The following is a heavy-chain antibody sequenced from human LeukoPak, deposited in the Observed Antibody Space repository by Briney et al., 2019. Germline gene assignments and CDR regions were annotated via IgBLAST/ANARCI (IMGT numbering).Heavy chain of an antibody. CDR1: GYTFTGYY. CDR2: INPNSGGT. V-gene: IGHV1-2*02. CDR3: ARDQGYYDFWSGYPYDAFDL. Sequence: ASVKVSCKASGYTFTGYYMHWVRQAPGQGLEWMGWINPNSGGTNYAQKFQGRVTMTRDTSISTAYMELSRLRSDDTAVYYCARDQGYYDFWSGYPYDAFDLWGQGTMVTVSS. D-gene: IGHD3-3*01. J-gene: IGHJ3*01.